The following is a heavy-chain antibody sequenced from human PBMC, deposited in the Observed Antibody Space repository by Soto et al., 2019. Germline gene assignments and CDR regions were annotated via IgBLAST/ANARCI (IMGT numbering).Heavy chain of an antibody. CDR3: AKDDGFARHIVVVTAPGAFDI. CDR1: GFTFSSYG. J-gene: IGHJ3*02. Sequence: QVQLVESGGGVVQPGRSLRLSCAASGFTFSSYGMHWVRQAPGKGLEWVAVISYDGSNKYYADSVKGRSTISRDNSKNTLYLQMNSLRAEDTAVYYCAKDDGFARHIVVVTAPGAFDIWGQGTMVTVSS. D-gene: IGHD2-21*02. V-gene: IGHV3-30*18. CDR2: ISYDGSNK.